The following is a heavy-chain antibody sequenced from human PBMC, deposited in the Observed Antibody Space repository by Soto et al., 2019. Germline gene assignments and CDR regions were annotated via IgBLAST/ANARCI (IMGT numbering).Heavy chain of an antibody. CDR2: VYYSGTT. D-gene: IGHD4-17*01. CDR1: GGSVSNKTYY. CDR3: ARTTAVPNTLRSRYFFDY. J-gene: IGHJ4*02. Sequence: ETLSLTCSVYGGSVSNKTYYWSLIRQPPGKRLEWIGYVYYSGTTNYNPSLRSRVTISVDLSKNQFSLRLSSVTTADTALYYCARTTAVPNTLRSRYFFDYWGQGTLVTVSS. V-gene: IGHV4-61*01.